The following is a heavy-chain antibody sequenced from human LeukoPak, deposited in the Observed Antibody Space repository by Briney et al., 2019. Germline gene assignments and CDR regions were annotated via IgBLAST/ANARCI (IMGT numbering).Heavy chain of an antibody. CDR3: AKDSVQRTVYCAFDI. CDR1: GFTFSSYA. CDR2: MSGSGGST. Sequence: GGSLRLSCAASGFTFSSYAMSWARQAPGKALEWVPGMSGSGGSTYYADSVKGRFTISRDNSKNTLYLQMNSLRAEDTAVYYCAKDSVQRTVYCAFDIWGQGTMVTVSS. J-gene: IGHJ3*02. D-gene: IGHD1-14*01. V-gene: IGHV3-23*01.